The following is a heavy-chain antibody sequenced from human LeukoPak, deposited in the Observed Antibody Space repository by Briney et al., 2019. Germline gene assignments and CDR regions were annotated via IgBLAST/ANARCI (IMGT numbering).Heavy chain of an antibody. J-gene: IGHJ5*02. V-gene: IGHV3-48*04. CDR2: ISSSSSTI. CDR1: GFTFSSYS. D-gene: IGHD2-2*01. CDR3: ARDKQYQLLPNWFDP. Sequence: GGSLRLPCAASGFTFSSYSMNWVRQAPGKGLEWVSYISSSSSTIYYADSVKGRFTISRDNAKNSLYLQMNSLRAEDTAVYYCARDKQYQLLPNWFDPWGQGTLVTVSS.